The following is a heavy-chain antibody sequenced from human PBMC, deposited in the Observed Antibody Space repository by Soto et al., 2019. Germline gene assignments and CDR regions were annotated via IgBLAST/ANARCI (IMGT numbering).Heavy chain of an antibody. CDR2: ISGSGGST. CDR1: GFTFSSYA. V-gene: IGHV3-23*01. D-gene: IGHD3-3*01. Sequence: QPGGSLRLSCAASGFTFSSYAMSWVRQAPGKGLEWVSAISGSGGSTYYADSVKGRFTISRDNSKNTLYLQMNSLRAGDTAVYYCAKRGVTIFRFLEWLSRPIFDYWGQGTLVTVSS. CDR3: AKRGVTIFRFLEWLSRPIFDY. J-gene: IGHJ4*02.